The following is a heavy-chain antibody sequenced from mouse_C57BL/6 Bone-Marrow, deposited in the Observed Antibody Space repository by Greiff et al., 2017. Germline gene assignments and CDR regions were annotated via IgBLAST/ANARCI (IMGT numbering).Heavy chain of an antibody. J-gene: IGHJ2*01. Sequence: QVQLQQSGPELVKPGASVKISCKASGYAFSSSWMNWVKQRPGKGLEWIGRIYPGDGDTNYNGKFKGKATLTADKSSSTAYMQLSSLTSEDSAVYFCARDPSYSIYFDYWGQGTTLTVSS. CDR1: GYAFSSSW. CDR2: IYPGDGDT. CDR3: ARDPSYSIYFDY. D-gene: IGHD2-5*01. V-gene: IGHV1-82*01.